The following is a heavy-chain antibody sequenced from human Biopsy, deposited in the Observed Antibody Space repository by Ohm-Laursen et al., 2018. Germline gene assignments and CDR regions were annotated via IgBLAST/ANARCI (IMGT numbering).Heavy chain of an antibody. CDR3: ARNTGWYGDLYYFDC. CDR2: INPSGSTT. Sequence: SVKVSCKASGYSFTSYYMHWVRQAPGQGLEWMGMINPSGSTTSYPQIFQGRVTMTRDTSKSTVYMELSSLRSADTAVYFCARNTGWYGDLYYFDCWGQGTRVTVSS. J-gene: IGHJ4*02. D-gene: IGHD6-19*01. V-gene: IGHV1-46*01. CDR1: GYSFTSYY.